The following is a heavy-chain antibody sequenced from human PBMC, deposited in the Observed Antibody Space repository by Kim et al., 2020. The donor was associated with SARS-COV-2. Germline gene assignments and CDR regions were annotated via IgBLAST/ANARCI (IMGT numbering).Heavy chain of an antibody. CDR3: ARALSSTSCYVCHYYYYGMDV. D-gene: IGHD2-2*01. CDR2: IIPIFGTA. CDR1: GGTFSSYA. J-gene: IGHJ6*02. Sequence: SVKVSCKASGGTFSSYAISWVRQAPGQGLEWMGGIIPIFGTANYAQKFQGRVTITADESTSTAYMELSSLRSEDTAVYYCARALSSTSCYVCHYYYYGMDVWGQGTTVTVSS. V-gene: IGHV1-69*13.